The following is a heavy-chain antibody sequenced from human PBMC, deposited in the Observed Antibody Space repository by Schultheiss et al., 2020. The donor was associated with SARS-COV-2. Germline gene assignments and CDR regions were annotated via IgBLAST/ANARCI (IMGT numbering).Heavy chain of an antibody. Sequence: GGSLRLSCAASGFTFSNAWMSWVRQAPGKGLEWVGRIKSKTDGGTTDYAAPVKGRFTISRDDSKNTLYLQMNSLKTEDTAVYYCTLRSAAGAFDIWGQGTMVTGSS. J-gene: IGHJ3*02. V-gene: IGHV3-15*01. CDR1: GFTFSNAW. CDR2: IKSKTDGGTT. CDR3: TLRSAAGAFDI. D-gene: IGHD2-15*01.